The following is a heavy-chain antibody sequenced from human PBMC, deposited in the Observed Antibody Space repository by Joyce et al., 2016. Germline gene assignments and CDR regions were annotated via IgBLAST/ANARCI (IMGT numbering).Heavy chain of an antibody. CDR2: INEDGSEK. Sequence: EVYLVESGGGLVQPGGSLRLSCAASGFSFRYFWMGWVGQAPGKGVEWVAQINEDGSEKNYMDSLRGRFTISRDNAKNSVDLQINSLRVEDTAVYYCTRGSGTGWFDPWGQGTLVTVSS. CDR3: TRGSGTGWFDP. J-gene: IGHJ5*02. D-gene: IGHD6-13*01. CDR1: GFSFRYFW. V-gene: IGHV3-7*03.